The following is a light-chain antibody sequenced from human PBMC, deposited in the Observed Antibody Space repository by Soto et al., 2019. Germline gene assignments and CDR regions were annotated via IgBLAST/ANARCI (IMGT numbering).Light chain of an antibody. Sequence: DIQLTQSPSTLSASVGDRVTITCRTSQSISSWLAWYQQKPGKAPKLLIYKASSLESGVPSRFSGSGSGTEFTLTISSLQPDDFATYYCHQYNSYSRTFGHGTKVEIK. CDR1: QSISSW. J-gene: IGKJ1*01. CDR3: HQYNSYSRT. V-gene: IGKV1-5*03. CDR2: KAS.